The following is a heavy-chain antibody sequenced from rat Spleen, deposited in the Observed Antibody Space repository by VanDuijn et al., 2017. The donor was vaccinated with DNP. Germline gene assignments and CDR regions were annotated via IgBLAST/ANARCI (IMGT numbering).Heavy chain of an antibody. V-gene: IGHV5-7*01. D-gene: IGHD1-12*01. CDR1: GFTFSDYN. J-gene: IGHJ2*01. CDR3: ASLYA. Sequence: EVQLVESGGGLVQPGRSLKLSCAASGFTFSDYNMAWVRQAPKKGLEWVATISYDGSSTYYRDSVKGRFTISRDNAKSTLYLQMDSLRSEDTATYYCASLYAWGQGVMVTVSS. CDR2: ISYDGSST.